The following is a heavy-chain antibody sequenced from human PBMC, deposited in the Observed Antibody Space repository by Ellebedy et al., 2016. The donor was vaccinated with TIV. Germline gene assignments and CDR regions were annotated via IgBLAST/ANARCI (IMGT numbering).Heavy chain of an antibody. CDR2: IKTKSDGGRT. CDR3: TTSPGGETYYYDSSGFHY. D-gene: IGHD3-22*01. J-gene: IGHJ4*02. Sequence: GESLKISCAASGFTFSSYSMNWVRQAPGKGLEWVGRIKTKSDGGRTDYVAPVKGRFTISRDDSKNTVYLQMNSLKSEDTAVYYCTTSPGGETYYYDSSGFHYWGQGTLVTVSS. V-gene: IGHV3-15*01. CDR1: GFTFSSYS.